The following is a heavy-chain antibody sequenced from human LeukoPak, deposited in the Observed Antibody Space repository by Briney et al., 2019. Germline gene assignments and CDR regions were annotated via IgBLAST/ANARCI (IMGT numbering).Heavy chain of an antibody. CDR2: VYSSGST. Sequence: PSETLSLTCTVSGGPISTYYWSWIRQPAGKGLEWIGRVYSSGSTDYNPSLKSRVTMSVDTSKNQFSLKLSSVTAADTAMYYCARGYCSGASCYAADYWGQGTLVTVSS. J-gene: IGHJ4*02. D-gene: IGHD2-15*01. V-gene: IGHV4-4*07. CDR3: ARGYCSGASCYAADY. CDR1: GGPISTYY.